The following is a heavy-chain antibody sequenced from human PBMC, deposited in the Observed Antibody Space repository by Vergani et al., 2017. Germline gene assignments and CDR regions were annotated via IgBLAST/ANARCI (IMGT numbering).Heavy chain of an antibody. D-gene: IGHD3-3*01. CDR2: IYYSGST. Sequence: QVQLQESGPGLVKPSETLSLTCTVSGGSISSYYWSWIRQPPGKGLEWIGYIYYSGSTNYNPSLKSRVTISVDTSKNQFSLKLSSVTAADTAVYYCARPQYDLWSGSQGSNHPWGQGTLVTVSS. V-gene: IGHV4-59*08. J-gene: IGHJ5*02. CDR1: GGSISSYY. CDR3: ARPQYDLWSGSQGSNHP.